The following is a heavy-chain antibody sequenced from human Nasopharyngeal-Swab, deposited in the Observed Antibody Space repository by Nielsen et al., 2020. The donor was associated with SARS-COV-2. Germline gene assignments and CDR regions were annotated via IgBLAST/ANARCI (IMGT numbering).Heavy chain of an antibody. J-gene: IGHJ4*02. CDR2: IGAYNGRT. CDR3: ARDPRGPDY. Sequence: SVNVSCKASGYTFTSYGISWVRQAPGQGLEWMGWIGAYNGRTYYAQKFQGRVTMTTDTSTSTAYMDLRSLRSDDTAVYYCARDPRGPDYWGQGTLVTVSS. D-gene: IGHD6-25*01. CDR1: GYTFTSYG. V-gene: IGHV1-18*01.